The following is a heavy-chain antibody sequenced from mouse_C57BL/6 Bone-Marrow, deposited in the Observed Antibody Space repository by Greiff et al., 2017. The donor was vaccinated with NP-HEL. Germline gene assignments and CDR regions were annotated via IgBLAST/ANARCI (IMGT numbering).Heavy chain of an antibody. CDR2: IDPSDSET. CDR3: SRVDYGSTPWFAY. Sequence: QVQLQQPGAELVRPGSSVKLSCKASGYTFTSYWMHWVKQRPIQGLEWIGNIDPSDSETHYNQKFKDKATLTVDKSSRTAYMQLSSRTSEDSAVYYCSRVDYGSTPWFAYWGQGTLVTVSA. J-gene: IGHJ3*01. V-gene: IGHV1-52*01. D-gene: IGHD1-1*01. CDR1: GYTFTSYW.